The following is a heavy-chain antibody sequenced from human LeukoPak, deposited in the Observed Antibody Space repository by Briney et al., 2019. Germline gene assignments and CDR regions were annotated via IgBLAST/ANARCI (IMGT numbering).Heavy chain of an antibody. CDR3: TRAAQYYDFWSGYYKKILDY. CDR1: GVTFRNYG. J-gene: IGHJ4*02. V-gene: IGHV3-30*02. Sequence: PGGSLRLSCVESGVTFRNYGMHWVRQAPGKGLEWVAFIRDDGSEKYYADSVKGRFTISRDDSKSIAYLQMNSLKTEDTAVYYCTRAAQYYDFWSGYYKKILDYWGQGTLVTVSS. CDR2: IRDDGSEK. D-gene: IGHD3-3*01.